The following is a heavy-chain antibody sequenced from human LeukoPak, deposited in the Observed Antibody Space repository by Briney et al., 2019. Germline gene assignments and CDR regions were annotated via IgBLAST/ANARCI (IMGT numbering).Heavy chain of an antibody. J-gene: IGHJ5*02. Sequence: GASVKVFCEASGYTFTSYYMHWVRQAPGQGLEWMGVINPSGGSTSCAQKFQGRVTMTRDMCTSAVSMELSSLSSEDTAVYYCARDRRPSGSYFSNWFGPWGQGTLVTVSS. V-gene: IGHV1-46*01. D-gene: IGHD1-26*01. CDR1: GYTFTSYY. CDR3: ARDRRPSGSYFSNWFGP. CDR2: INPSGGST.